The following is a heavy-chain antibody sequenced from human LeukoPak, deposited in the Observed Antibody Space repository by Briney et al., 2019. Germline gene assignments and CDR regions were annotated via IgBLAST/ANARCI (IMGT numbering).Heavy chain of an antibody. Sequence: SETLSLTYAVYGGSFRGYYWSWIRQPPGKGLYWIGEINHSGSTNYNPSLKSRVTISVDTSKNQFSLKLTSVTAADTAVYYCARVESLWSNVWFDPWGQGTLVTVSS. CDR1: GGSFRGYY. V-gene: IGHV4-34*01. D-gene: IGHD3-10*01. CDR3: ARVESLWSNVWFDP. J-gene: IGHJ5*02. CDR2: INHSGST.